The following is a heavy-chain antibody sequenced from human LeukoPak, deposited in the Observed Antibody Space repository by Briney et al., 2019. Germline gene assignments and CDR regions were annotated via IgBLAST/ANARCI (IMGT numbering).Heavy chain of an antibody. V-gene: IGHV4-4*07. Sequence: PSETLSLTWTVSGGSIGSYYWSWIRQPAGKGLEWIGRIYTSGSTNYNPSLKSRVTMSVDTSKNQFSLKLSSVTAADTAVYYCARGWTVTNVDWFDPWGQGTLVTVSS. D-gene: IGHD4-17*01. J-gene: IGHJ5*02. CDR2: IYTSGST. CDR1: GGSIGSYY. CDR3: ARGWTVTNVDWFDP.